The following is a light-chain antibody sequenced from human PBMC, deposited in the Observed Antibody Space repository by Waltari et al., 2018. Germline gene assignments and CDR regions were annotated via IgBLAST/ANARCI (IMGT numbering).Light chain of an antibody. Sequence: QSALTQPRSVSGSPGQSVTISCTGTGSDVGGHFFISWYQHHPGKAPKLILYYVHGRPSGVPDRFSGSKSGNSASLTISGLQAEDEAVYYCCSYAASRTWVFGGGTRLTVL. CDR1: GSDVGGHFF. V-gene: IGLV2-11*01. J-gene: IGLJ3*02. CDR3: CSYAASRTWV. CDR2: YVH.